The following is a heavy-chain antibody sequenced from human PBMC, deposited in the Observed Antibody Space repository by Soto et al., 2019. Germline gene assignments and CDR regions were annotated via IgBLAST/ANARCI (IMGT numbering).Heavy chain of an antibody. V-gene: IGHV3-7*03. CDR3: ASRPNDYYDFWSGLYGMDV. J-gene: IGHJ6*02. CDR1: GFTFSSYW. D-gene: IGHD3-3*01. Sequence: PGGTLRLSGAASGFTFSSYWMSWVRQAPGKGLEWVANIKQDGSEKYYVESVKGRFTISRDNAKNSLYLQMNSLRAEDTAVYYCASRPNDYYDFWSGLYGMDVWGQGTTVTVSS. CDR2: IKQDGSEK.